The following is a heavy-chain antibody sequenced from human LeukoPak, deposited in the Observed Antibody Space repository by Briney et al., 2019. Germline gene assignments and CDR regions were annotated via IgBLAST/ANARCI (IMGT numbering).Heavy chain of an antibody. Sequence: GGSLRLSCAASGFTFSSYGMHWVRQAPGKGLEWVAVISYDGSNKYYADSVKGRFTISRDNSKNTLYLQINSLRAEDTAVYYCAKDRDYYGSGRPYYGMDVWGQGTTVTVSS. J-gene: IGHJ6*02. CDR1: GFTFSSYG. D-gene: IGHD3-10*01. CDR2: ISYDGSNK. V-gene: IGHV3-30*18. CDR3: AKDRDYYGSGRPYYGMDV.